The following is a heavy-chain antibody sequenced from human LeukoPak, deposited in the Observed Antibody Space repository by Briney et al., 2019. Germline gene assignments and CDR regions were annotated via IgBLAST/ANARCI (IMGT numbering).Heavy chain of an antibody. CDR1: GGSFSGYY. CDR3: ARRGLRYSSGWYDY. J-gene: IGHJ4*02. V-gene: IGHV4-34*01. Sequence: SETLSLTCTVYGGSFSGYYWSWIRQPPGRGLEWIGEINHSGSTNYNPSLKSRVTMSVDTSKNQFPLKLSSVTAADTAVYYCARRGLRYSSGWYDYWGQGTLVTVSS. CDR2: INHSGST. D-gene: IGHD6-19*01.